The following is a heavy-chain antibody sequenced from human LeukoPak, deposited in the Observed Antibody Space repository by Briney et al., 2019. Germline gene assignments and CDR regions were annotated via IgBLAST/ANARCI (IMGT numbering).Heavy chain of an antibody. D-gene: IGHD3-3*01. CDR1: GYTFTSYG. Sequence: ASVKVSCKASGYTFTSYGISWVRQAPGQGLEWMGWISAYNGNTNYAQKLQGRVTMTTDTSTSTAYMELRSLRSDDTAVYYCARDVPTMGDFWSGYRKHSDYWGQGTLVTVSS. CDR3: ARDVPTMGDFWSGYRKHSDY. V-gene: IGHV1-18*01. J-gene: IGHJ4*02. CDR2: ISAYNGNT.